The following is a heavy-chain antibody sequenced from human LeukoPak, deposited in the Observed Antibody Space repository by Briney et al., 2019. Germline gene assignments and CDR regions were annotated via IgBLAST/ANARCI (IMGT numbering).Heavy chain of an antibody. V-gene: IGHV3-7*01. D-gene: IGHD3-16*01. CDR2: IKHDESEK. Sequence: GGSLRLSCAASGLSFNSDWMDWVRQAPGKGLEWVANIKHDESEKNYLDSVKGRFTISRDNAQNSLYLQMNGLRVEDTAVYYCTRRLDDWGQGTLVTVSS. J-gene: IGHJ4*02. CDR1: GLSFNSDW. CDR3: TRRLDD.